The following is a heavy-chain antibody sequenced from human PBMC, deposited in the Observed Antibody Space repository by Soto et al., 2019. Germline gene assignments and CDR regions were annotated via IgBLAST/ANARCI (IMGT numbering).Heavy chain of an antibody. Sequence: PSETLSLTCAVYGGSFSCYYWSWLRQPPGKGLEWIGEINHSGSTNYNPSLKSRVTISVDTSKNQFSLKLSSVTAADTAVYYCARGSRPVVPAAVGEDYGMDVWGQGTTVTVS. CDR1: GGSFSCYY. CDR2: INHSGST. D-gene: IGHD2-2*01. V-gene: IGHV4-34*01. CDR3: ARGSRPVVPAAVGEDYGMDV. J-gene: IGHJ6*02.